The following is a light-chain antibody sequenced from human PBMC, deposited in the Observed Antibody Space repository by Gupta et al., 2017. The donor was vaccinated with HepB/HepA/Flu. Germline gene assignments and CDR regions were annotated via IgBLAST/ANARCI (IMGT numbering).Light chain of an antibody. V-gene: IGLV1-47*01. CDR2: RNN. J-gene: IGLJ2*01. CDR1: ISNIGNNY. Sequence: QTLLTQPPSASGPPRQRVAISCSGSISNIGNNYVYWYQHLPGTTPKLLIYRNNQRASGVPDRFSGSKSDTSASLAISGLRSEDEADYYCAAWDDSLSGMLFGGGTKLTVL. CDR3: AAWDDSLSGML.